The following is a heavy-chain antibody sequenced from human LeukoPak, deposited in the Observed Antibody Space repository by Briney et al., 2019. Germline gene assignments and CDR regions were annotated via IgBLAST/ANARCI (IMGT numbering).Heavy chain of an antibody. CDR2: IYHSGST. CDR3: ARFDSSKYDFDY. V-gene: IGHV4-38-2*01. D-gene: IGHD3-22*01. Sequence: SETLSLTCAVSGYSVSSGYYWGWIRQPPGKGLEWIGSIYHSGSTYYNPSLKSRVTISVDTSKNQFSLKLSSVAAADTAVYYCARFDSSKYDFDYWGRGTLVRVSS. J-gene: IGHJ4*02. CDR1: GYSVSSGYY.